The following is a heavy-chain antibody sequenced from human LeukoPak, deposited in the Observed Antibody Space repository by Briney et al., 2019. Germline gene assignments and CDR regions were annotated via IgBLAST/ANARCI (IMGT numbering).Heavy chain of an antibody. Sequence: PGGSLRLSCAASGFTFSSYGMHWVRQAPGKGLEWAAFIRYGGSNKYYADSVKGRFTISRDNSKNTLYLQMNSLRAEDTAVYYCAKDGYSYGPPSYYMDVCGTGTTVTVSS. CDR2: IRYGGSNK. V-gene: IGHV3-30*02. CDR3: AKDGYSYGPPSYYMDV. J-gene: IGHJ6*03. D-gene: IGHD5-18*01. CDR1: GFTFSSYG.